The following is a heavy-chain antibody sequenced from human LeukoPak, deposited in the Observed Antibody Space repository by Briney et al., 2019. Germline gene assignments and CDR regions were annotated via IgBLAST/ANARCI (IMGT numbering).Heavy chain of an antibody. CDR3: ARRYYYDSSGYYYFDY. D-gene: IGHD3-22*01. CDR2: INHSGST. Sequence: PSETLSLTCAVYGGSFSGYYWSWIRQPPGKGLGWIGEINHSGSTNYNPSLKSRVTISVDTSKNQFSLKLSSVTAADTAVYYCARRYYYDSSGYYYFDYWGQGTLVTVSS. V-gene: IGHV4-34*01. J-gene: IGHJ4*02. CDR1: GGSFSGYY.